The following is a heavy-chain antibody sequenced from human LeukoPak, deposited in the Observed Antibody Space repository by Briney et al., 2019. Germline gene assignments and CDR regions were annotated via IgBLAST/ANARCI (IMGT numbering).Heavy chain of an antibody. CDR2: IYHSGST. CDR3: AREMATTNWFDP. J-gene: IGHJ5*02. V-gene: IGHV4-38-2*02. Sequence: SETLSLTCTVSGYSISSGYYWGWIRQPPGKGLEWIGSIYHSGSTYYNPSLKSRVTISVDTSKNQFSLKLSSVTAADTAVYYCAREMATTNWFDPWGQGTLVTVSS. CDR1: GYSISSGYY. D-gene: IGHD5-24*01.